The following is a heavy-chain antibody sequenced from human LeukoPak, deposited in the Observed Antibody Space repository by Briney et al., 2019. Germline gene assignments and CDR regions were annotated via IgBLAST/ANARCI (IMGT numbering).Heavy chain of an antibody. J-gene: IGHJ4*02. CDR2: ISGSGDSK. Sequence: GGSLRLSCAASGLTFSTYAMSWVRQAPGKGLEWVSSISGSGDSKYYAGSVKGRFTVSRDNSKNTLDLQMNSLRGEDTAVYYCAKHYSDSSAYNFDYWGQGTLLTVSS. CDR3: AKHYSDSSAYNFDY. D-gene: IGHD3-22*01. V-gene: IGHV3-23*01. CDR1: GLTFSTYA.